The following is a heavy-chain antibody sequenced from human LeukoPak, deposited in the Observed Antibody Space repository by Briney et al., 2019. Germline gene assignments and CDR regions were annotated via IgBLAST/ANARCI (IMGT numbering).Heavy chain of an antibody. CDR2: MNPNSGNT. CDR1: GYTFTSYD. D-gene: IGHD6-19*01. J-gene: IGHJ4*02. CDR3: ARAVIAVAGYYFDY. V-gene: IGHV1-8*03. Sequence: ASVKVSCKASGYTFTSYDINWVRQATGQGLEWMGWMNPNSGNTGYAQKFQGRVTITRNTSISTAYMELSSLRSDDTAVYYCARAVIAVAGYYFDYWGQGTLVTVSS.